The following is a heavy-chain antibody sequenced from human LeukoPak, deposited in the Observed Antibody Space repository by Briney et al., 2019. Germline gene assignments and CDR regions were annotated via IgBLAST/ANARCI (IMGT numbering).Heavy chain of an antibody. CDR1: GYSISTYYY. J-gene: IGHJ6*03. CDR2: IYHSGSA. V-gene: IGHV4-38-2*01. CDR3: ARRPYYYYYKDV. Sequence: SETLSLTCAVSGYSISTYYYWGWIRQPPGKGLEWIGSIYHSGSAYYNPSLESRVTISIDTSKNQFSLKLSSVTAADTAVYYCARRPYYYYYKDVWGTGTTVTVSS.